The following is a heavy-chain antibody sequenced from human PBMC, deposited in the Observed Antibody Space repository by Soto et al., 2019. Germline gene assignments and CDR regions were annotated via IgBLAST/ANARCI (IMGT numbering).Heavy chain of an antibody. D-gene: IGHD3-22*01. Sequence: GSLRLSCTASGFTFGDYAMSWFRQAPGKGLEWVGFIRSKAYGGTTEYAASVKGRFTISRDDSKSIAYLQMNSLKTEDTAVYYCTRELDYYDSSGYYNAFDIWGQGTMVTVSS. CDR3: TRELDYYDSSGYYNAFDI. CDR1: GFTFGDYA. CDR2: IRSKAYGGTT. J-gene: IGHJ3*02. V-gene: IGHV3-49*03.